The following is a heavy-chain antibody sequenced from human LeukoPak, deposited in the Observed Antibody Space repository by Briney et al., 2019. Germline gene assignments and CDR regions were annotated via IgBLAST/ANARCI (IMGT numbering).Heavy chain of an antibody. Sequence: ASVKVSCKASGYTFTNYAMNWVRQAPGQGLEWMGWINPNTGNPAYAQGFTGRFVFSLDTSVTTTYLQISGLKAEDTAVYYCARAYQPLGGLSFPDSWGQGTLVTVSS. V-gene: IGHV7-4-1*02. CDR3: ARAYQPLGGLSFPDS. J-gene: IGHJ5*01. CDR2: INPNTGNP. D-gene: IGHD3-16*02. CDR1: GYTFTNYA.